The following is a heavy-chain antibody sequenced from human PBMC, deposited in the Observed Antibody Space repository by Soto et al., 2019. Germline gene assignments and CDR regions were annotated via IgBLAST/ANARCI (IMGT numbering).Heavy chain of an antibody. D-gene: IGHD2-2*01. Sequence: EVQLVESGGGLVQPGGSLRLSCAASGFTFSGFTMNWVRQAPGRGLEWVSYISRSGATIYYADSVKGRFTISRDNAENSLYLHMYSLRDADTAVYYCASRNLADCSGTSCLYYFDYWGQGTLVTVSS. CDR3: ASRNLADCSGTSCLYYFDY. V-gene: IGHV3-48*02. J-gene: IGHJ4*02. CDR2: ISRSGATI. CDR1: GFTFSGFT.